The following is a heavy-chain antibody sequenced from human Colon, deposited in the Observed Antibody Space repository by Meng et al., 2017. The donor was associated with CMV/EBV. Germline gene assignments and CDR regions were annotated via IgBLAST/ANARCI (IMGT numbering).Heavy chain of an antibody. J-gene: IGHJ4*02. CDR3: ARDPTYYYDSSGYPAGY. V-gene: IGHV3-21*01. CDR1: GITFSNYA. CDR2: ISSSSSYI. D-gene: IGHD3-22*01. Sequence: GGSLRLSCAASGITFSNYAMTWVRQAPGKGLEWVSSISSSSSYIYYADSVKGRFTISRDNAKNSLYLQMNSLRAEDTAVYYCARDPTYYYDSSGYPAGYWGQGTLVTVSS.